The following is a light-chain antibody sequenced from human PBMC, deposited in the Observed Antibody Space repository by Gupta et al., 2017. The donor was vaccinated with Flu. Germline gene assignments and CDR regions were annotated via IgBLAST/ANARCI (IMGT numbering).Light chain of an antibody. CDR1: QSVYTY. V-gene: IGKV3-11*01. Sequence: IVLTQSPATLSLSPGERATLSCRASQSVYTYLAWYQQKPGQAPRLLIDDASNRATGIPARFSGSGSGTDFTLTISSLEPEDVAVYYCQQRSNWPPEGTFGGGTNVEI. J-gene: IGKJ4*01. CDR2: DAS. CDR3: QQRSNWPPEGT.